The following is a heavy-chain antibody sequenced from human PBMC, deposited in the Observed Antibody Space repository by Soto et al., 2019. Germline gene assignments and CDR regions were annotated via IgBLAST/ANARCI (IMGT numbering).Heavy chain of an antibody. CDR2: IIPLFGTA. D-gene: IGHD4-17*01. CDR1: GGTFSSYA. V-gene: IGHV1-69*12. CDR3: ASNYGDYRYYYGMDV. Sequence: QVQLVQSGAEVKKPGSSVKVSCTASGGTFSSYAISWVRQAPGQGLEWLAGIIPLFGTADYAQKFQGRVTNTADESTSTAYMELSSPRSEDTAVYYCASNYGDYRYYYGMDVWGQGTTVTVSS. J-gene: IGHJ6*02.